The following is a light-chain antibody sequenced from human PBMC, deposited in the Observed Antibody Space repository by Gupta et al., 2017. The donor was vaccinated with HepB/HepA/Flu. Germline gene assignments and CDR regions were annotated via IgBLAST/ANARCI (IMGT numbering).Light chain of an antibody. CDR1: QRLLHVNGSND. CDR3: KQARQTPRT. J-gene: IGKJ1*01. CDR2: LAS. Sequence: DTVMTPSLLALSVTPGEAASISCRSSQRLLHVNGSNDLDWYLQKPGQPPQLLIYLASKRASGVPDRVSGSGSGTSFTLKISRVEAEDVGIYYCKQARQTPRTLGQGTKVEIK. V-gene: IGKV2-28*01.